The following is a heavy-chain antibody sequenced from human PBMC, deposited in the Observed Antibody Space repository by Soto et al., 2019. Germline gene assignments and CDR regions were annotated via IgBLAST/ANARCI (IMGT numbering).Heavy chain of an antibody. J-gene: IGHJ4*02. V-gene: IGHV1-18*04. CDR1: GYTFTSYG. CDR3: ARDRDFWSGYLPENYFDY. CDR2: ISAYSGNT. Sequence: GASVKVSCKASGYTFTSYGISWVRQAPGQGLEWMGWISAYSGNTNYAQKLQGRVTMTTDTSTSTAYMELRSLRSDDTAVYYCARDRDFWSGYLPENYFDYRGQGTLVTVSS. D-gene: IGHD3-3*01.